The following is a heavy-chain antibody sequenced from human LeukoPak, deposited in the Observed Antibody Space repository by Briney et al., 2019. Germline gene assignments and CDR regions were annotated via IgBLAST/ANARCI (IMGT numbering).Heavy chain of an antibody. CDR1: GYTLTSSH. J-gene: IGHJ4*01. Sequence: ASVKVSCTASGYTLTSSHAHWVRQAPGQGLEWMGIINCGDGYTNYAQKFQGRVTMTIDTSTSTAYMELRSLTSDDTAVYYCARDGGDLLRVDYWGQGTQVTVSS. CDR2: INCGDGYT. V-gene: IGHV1-46*01. D-gene: IGHD1-26*01. CDR3: ARDGGDLLRVDY.